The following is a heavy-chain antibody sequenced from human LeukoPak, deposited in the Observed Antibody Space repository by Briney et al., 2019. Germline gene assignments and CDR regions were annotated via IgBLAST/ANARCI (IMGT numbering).Heavy chain of an antibody. Sequence: SETLSLTCSVSGVSTNSYYWSWLRQSGGKGLEWIVRIYSSGSTVYNPSLNSRLTMSIDTSKNQFSLTLKSVTATDTAVYYCARVKASSTSWTFDQWGQGALVTVSS. CDR3: ARVKASSTSWTFDQ. CDR1: GVSTNSYY. D-gene: IGHD2-2*01. CDR2: IYSSGST. J-gene: IGHJ4*02. V-gene: IGHV4-4*07.